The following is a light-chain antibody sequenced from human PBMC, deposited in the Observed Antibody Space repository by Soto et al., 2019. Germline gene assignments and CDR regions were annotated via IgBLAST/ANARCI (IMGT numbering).Light chain of an antibody. CDR2: QAS. Sequence: DIQMTQSPSTLSASVGDRVTITCRAIQNIGRSLAWYKQKPGTAPKVLIYQASSLDSGVPSRFSGSGSGTECTLTINTLQPDDFATYYCQQYEYYWTFGQGTKVDVK. CDR3: QQYEYYWT. V-gene: IGKV1-5*03. J-gene: IGKJ1*01. CDR1: QNIGRS.